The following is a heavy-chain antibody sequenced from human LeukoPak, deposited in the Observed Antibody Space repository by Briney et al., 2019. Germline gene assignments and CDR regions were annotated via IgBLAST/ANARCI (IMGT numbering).Heavy chain of an antibody. Sequence: SETLSLTCTVSGGSISGSDYYWSWIRQPPGKGLEWIGYIYYSGSTYYNPSLKSRVTISVDTYKNQFSLKLSSVTAADTAVYYCARGASLVDTAMDWGQGTLVTVSS. V-gene: IGHV4-30-4*01. J-gene: IGHJ4*02. D-gene: IGHD5-18*01. CDR2: IYYSGST. CDR1: GGSISGSDYY. CDR3: ARGASLVDTAMD.